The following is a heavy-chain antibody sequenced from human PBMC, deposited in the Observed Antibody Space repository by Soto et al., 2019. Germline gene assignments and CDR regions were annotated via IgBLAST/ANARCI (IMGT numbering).Heavy chain of an antibody. J-gene: IGHJ3*02. D-gene: IGHD1-1*01. CDR1: EFTFNVYW. V-gene: IGHV3-74*01. Sequence: EVQLVESGGGLVQPGGSLRLSCATSEFTFNVYWVHWVRQAPGKGLVWVAHMNRDGTNINYADSVKGRFTISRDHAKNALYLQMNSLRVEDTAVYYCVRDRGQPDAFDIWGQGTVVTVSA. CDR2: MNRDGTNI. CDR3: VRDRGQPDAFDI.